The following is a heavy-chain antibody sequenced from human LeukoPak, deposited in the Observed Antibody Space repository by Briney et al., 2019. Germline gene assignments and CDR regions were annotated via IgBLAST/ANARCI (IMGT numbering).Heavy chain of an antibody. CDR2: LYYSGST. CDR3: ARALRGGYND. CDR1: GGSISSYY. V-gene: IGHV4-59*01. D-gene: IGHD5-24*01. Sequence: SETLSLTCTVSGGSISSYYWSWIRQPPGKGLEWVGYLYYSGSTNYNPSLKRRVTISLDTSKNQFSLKLSSVTAADTAVYYCARALRGGYNDWGQGTLVTVSS. J-gene: IGHJ4*02.